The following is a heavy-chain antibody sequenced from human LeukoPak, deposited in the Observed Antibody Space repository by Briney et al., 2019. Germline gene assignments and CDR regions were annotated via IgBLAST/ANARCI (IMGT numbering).Heavy chain of an antibody. V-gene: IGHV3-30*04. D-gene: IGHD6-13*01. CDR3: ARDMWDSRSWYRWFDP. Sequence: PGGSLRLSCAASGFTFSSHPMHWVRQAPGKGLEWVAVISFDGSHKYYADSVTGRFTISRDNSKNTLYLQMDSLRTDDTAMYYCARDMWDSRSWYRWFDPWGQGTLVTVSS. CDR2: ISFDGSHK. CDR1: GFTFSSHP. J-gene: IGHJ5*02.